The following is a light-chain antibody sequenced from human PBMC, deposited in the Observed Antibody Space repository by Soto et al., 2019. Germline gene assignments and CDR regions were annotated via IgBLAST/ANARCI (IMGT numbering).Light chain of an antibody. CDR1: QSVNRY. J-gene: IGKJ1*01. V-gene: IGKV3-15*01. Sequence: EIVMTQSPATLSLSPGARAPLSCRARQSVNRYLAWYQQKPGQAPRLLIYTTSTRAPGIPASFSGSGSGTEFTLTISSLQSEDFAVYFCQQYYNWPRTFGQGTKVDIK. CDR2: TTS. CDR3: QQYYNWPRT.